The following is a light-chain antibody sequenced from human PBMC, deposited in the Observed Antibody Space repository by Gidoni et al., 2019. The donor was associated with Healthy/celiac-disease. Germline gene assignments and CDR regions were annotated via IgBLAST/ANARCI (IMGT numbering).Light chain of an antibody. J-gene: IGKJ1*01. V-gene: IGKV3-20*01. CDR1: QSVSSSY. CDR3: QQYGSSLWT. Sequence: ELVLTQSPGTLSLSPGERATLSCRASQSVSSSYLAWYQQKPGQAPRLLIYCASIRATGIPDRFSGSGSGTDVTLTISRLEPEDFAVYYCQQYGSSLWTFGQXTKVEIK. CDR2: CAS.